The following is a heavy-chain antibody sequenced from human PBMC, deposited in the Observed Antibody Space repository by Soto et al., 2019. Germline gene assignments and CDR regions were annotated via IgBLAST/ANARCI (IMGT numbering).Heavy chain of an antibody. CDR3: VREKRIVPYYDTLTGYFYFDY. Sequence: PSETLSLTCAVSSGSITTNYWWGWVRQSPEKGLEWIGEIYHSGTTNYNPSLKSRVTMSVDKSKNQFFLNLRSVAAADTAVYYCVREKRIVPYYDTLTGYFYFDYWGQGTLVTVSS. V-gene: IGHV4-4*02. CDR1: SGSITTNYW. J-gene: IGHJ4*02. CDR2: IYHSGTT. D-gene: IGHD3-9*01.